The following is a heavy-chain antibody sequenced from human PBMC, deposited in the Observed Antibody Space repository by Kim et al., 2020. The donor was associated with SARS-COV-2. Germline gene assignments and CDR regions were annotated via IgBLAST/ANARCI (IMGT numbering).Heavy chain of an antibody. J-gene: IGHJ4*02. V-gene: IGHV3-30*01. D-gene: IGHD3-22*01. Sequence: SVKGRFTISRDKSKKTVNLQMNSLRAEDTAVYYCARDSDDSSGYYWGRADNWGQGTLVTVSA. CDR3: ARDSDDSSGYYWGRADN.